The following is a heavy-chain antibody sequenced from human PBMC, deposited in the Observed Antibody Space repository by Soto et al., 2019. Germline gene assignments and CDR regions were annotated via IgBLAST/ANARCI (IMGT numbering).Heavy chain of an antibody. J-gene: IGHJ4*02. CDR3: AIARGYSGYGVL. V-gene: IGHV1-3*01. CDR2: INAGNGNT. CDR1: GYTFTSYA. D-gene: IGHD5-12*01. Sequence: ASVKVSCKASGYTFTSYAMHWVRQAPGQRLEWMGWINAGNGNTKYSQKFQGRVTITRDTSASTAYMELSSLRSEDTAVYYCAIARGYSGYGVLWGQGTLVNVSS.